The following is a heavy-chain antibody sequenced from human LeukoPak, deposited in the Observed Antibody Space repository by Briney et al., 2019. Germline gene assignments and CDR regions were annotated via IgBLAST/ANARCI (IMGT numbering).Heavy chain of an antibody. J-gene: IGHJ3*02. D-gene: IGHD3-22*01. CDR3: AGGHDNSGLGAFDI. CDR2: IIPLFETA. Sequence: ASVKVSCKASGGSFTDYVMSWARQAPGQGLEWMGGIIPLFETAKYEQKFQGRVTITTDESTTTAYMELSSLTSEDTAVYYCAGGHDNSGLGAFDIWGQGTLVTVSS. V-gene: IGHV1-69*05. CDR1: GGSFTDYV.